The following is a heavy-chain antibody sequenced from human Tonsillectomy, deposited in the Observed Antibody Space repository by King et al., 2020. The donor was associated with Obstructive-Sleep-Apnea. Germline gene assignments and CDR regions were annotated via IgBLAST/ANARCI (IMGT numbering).Heavy chain of an antibody. CDR2: ISGSGGST. D-gene: IGHD3-9*01. J-gene: IGHJ3*02. CDR3: AKCYDILTGYPTRDAFDI. CDR1: GFTFSSYA. V-gene: IGHV3-23*04. Sequence: VQLVESGGGLVQPGGSLRLSCAASGFTFSSYAMSWVRQAPGKGLEWVSAISGSGGSTYYADSVKGRFTISRDNSKNTLYLQMNSLRAEDTAVYYCAKCYDILTGYPTRDAFDIWGQGTMVTVSS.